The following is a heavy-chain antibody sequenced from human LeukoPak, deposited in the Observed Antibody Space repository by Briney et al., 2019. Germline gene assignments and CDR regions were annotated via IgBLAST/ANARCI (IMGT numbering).Heavy chain of an antibody. D-gene: IGHD2-2*01. CDR1: GGTFSSYA. V-gene: IGHV1-69*01. J-gene: IGHJ5*02. CDR3: ARAIPLGYCSSISCPLNRFDP. Sequence: SVKVSCKASGGTFSSYAISWARQAPGQGLEWMGGIIPTFGTANYAQKFQGRVTITADESTSTAYMELSSLRSEDTAVYYCARAIPLGYCSSISCPLNRFDPWGQGTLVTVSS. CDR2: IIPTFGTA.